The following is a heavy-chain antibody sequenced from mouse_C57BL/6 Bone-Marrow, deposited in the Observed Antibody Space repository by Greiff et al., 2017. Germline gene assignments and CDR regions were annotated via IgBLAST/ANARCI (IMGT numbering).Heavy chain of an antibody. Sequence: VQLQQSGTVLARPGASVKMSCKTSGYTFTSYWMHWVKQRPGQGLEWIGAIYPGNSDTSYNQKFKGKDKLTAVTSASTAYMELSSLTNEDSAVYYCTRRQLRLEFAYWGQGTLVTVSA. CDR2: IYPGNSDT. J-gene: IGHJ3*01. D-gene: IGHD3-2*02. CDR3: TRRQLRLEFAY. CDR1: GYTFTSYW. V-gene: IGHV1-5*01.